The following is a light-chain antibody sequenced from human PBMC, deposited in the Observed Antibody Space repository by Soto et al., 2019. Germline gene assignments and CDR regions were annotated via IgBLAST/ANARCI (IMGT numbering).Light chain of an antibody. J-gene: IGLJ1*01. CDR2: DVS. CDR1: NSDVGGYNY. V-gene: IGLV2-14*03. CDR3: SSYTSSGSYV. Sequence: QSALTQPPSVSGSPGQSIAISCTGTNSDVGGYNYVSWYQQHPGKAPELLIYDVSNRPSGVSNRFSGSKSGNTASLTISGLQAEDEADFYCSSYTSSGSYVFGTGTKVTVL.